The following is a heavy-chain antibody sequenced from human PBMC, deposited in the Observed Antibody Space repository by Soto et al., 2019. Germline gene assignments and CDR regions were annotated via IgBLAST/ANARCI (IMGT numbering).Heavy chain of an antibody. J-gene: IGHJ4*02. CDR2: ISYDGSNK. Sequence: QVQLVESGGGVVQPGRSLRLSCAASGFAFSSYAMHWVHQAPGKGLEWVAVISYDGSNKYYAGSVKGRFTISRDNSRNTLYLQMNSLRAEDTAVYYCARDLSGSGDWGQGTLVTVSS. CDR3: ARDLSGSGD. CDR1: GFAFSSYA. D-gene: IGHD3-10*01. V-gene: IGHV3-30-3*01.